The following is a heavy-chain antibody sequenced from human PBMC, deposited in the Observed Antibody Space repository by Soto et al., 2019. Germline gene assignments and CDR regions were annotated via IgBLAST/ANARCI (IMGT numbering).Heavy chain of an antibody. Sequence: QVQLQQWGAGLLKPSETLSLTCAVYGRSFSGYYWSWIRQPPGKGLEWIGEINHSGSTNYNPSLKSRVTISVDTSKNQFSLKLSSVTAADTAVYYCARGSAAFDYWGQGTLVTVSS. V-gene: IGHV4-34*01. CDR1: GRSFSGYY. CDR2: INHSGST. J-gene: IGHJ4*02. CDR3: ARGSAAFDY. D-gene: IGHD2-15*01.